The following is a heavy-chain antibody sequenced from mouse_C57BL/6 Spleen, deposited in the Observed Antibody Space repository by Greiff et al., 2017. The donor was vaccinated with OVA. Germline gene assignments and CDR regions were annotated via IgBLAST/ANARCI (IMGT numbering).Heavy chain of an antibody. Sequence: QVQLQQSGAELVRPGASVTLSCKASGYTFTDYEMHWVKQTPVHGLEWIGAIDPETGGTAYTQKFKGKAILTAAKSSSTAYMELRSLPSDDSAVYYCTRSYSNYFYYAMDYWGQGTSVTVSS. V-gene: IGHV1-15*01. J-gene: IGHJ4*01. CDR3: TRSYSNYFYYAMDY. CDR1: GYTFTDYE. D-gene: IGHD2-5*01. CDR2: IDPETGGT.